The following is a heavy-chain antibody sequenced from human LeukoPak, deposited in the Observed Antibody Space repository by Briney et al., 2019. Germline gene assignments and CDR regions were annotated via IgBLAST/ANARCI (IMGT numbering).Heavy chain of an antibody. Sequence: PSETLSLTCAVYAESFSDYYWSWIRQPPGKGLEWIGEINHSGSTNYNPSLKSRVTISVDTSKNQFSLKLSSVTAADTAVYYCARRGGVQLWKHWGQGTLVTVSS. J-gene: IGHJ4*02. V-gene: IGHV4-34*01. CDR1: AESFSDYY. D-gene: IGHD5-18*01. CDR3: ARRGGVQLWKH. CDR2: INHSGST.